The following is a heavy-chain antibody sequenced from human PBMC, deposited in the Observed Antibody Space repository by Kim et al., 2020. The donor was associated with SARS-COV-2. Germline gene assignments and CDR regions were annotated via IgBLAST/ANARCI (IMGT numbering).Heavy chain of an antibody. CDR3: ARSGVEYSSGLGY. CDR2: INHSGST. V-gene: IGHV4-34*01. Sequence: SETLSLTCAVYGGSFSGYYWSWIRQPPGKGLEWIGEINHSGSTNYNPSLKSRVTISVDTSKNQFSLKLSSVTAADTAVYYCARSGVEYSSGLGYWGQGTLVTVSS. D-gene: IGHD6-19*01. J-gene: IGHJ4*02. CDR1: GGSFSGYY.